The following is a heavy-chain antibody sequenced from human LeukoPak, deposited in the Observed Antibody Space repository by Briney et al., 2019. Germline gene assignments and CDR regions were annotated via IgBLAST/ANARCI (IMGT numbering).Heavy chain of an antibody. CDR1: GGSISSSSYY. D-gene: IGHD2-2*01. CDR3: ARDMKDDIVVVPAAFVWFDP. J-gene: IGHJ5*02. V-gene: IGHV4-39*02. CDR2: IYYSGST. Sequence: PSETLSLTCTVSGGSISSSSYYWGWIRQPPGKGLEWIGSIYYSGSTYYNPSLKSRVTISVDTSKNQFSLKLSSVTAADTAVYYCARDMKDDIVVVPAAFVWFDPWGQGTLVTVSS.